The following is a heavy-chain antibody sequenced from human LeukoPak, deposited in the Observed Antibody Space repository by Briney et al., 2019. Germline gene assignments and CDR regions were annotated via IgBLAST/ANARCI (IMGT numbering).Heavy chain of an antibody. V-gene: IGHV3-74*01. CDR2: ISGDGNRT. D-gene: IGHD2/OR15-2a*01. J-gene: IGHJ4*02. Sequence: GGSLRLSCAASGFIFSDYLMYWVRQAPGKGLVWVSRISGDGNRTIYADSVKGRFTISRDNAKNTLYLQMNSLRVEDTAVYYCTVIVTGFWGQGSLVTISS. CDR3: TVIVTGF. CDR1: GFIFSDYL.